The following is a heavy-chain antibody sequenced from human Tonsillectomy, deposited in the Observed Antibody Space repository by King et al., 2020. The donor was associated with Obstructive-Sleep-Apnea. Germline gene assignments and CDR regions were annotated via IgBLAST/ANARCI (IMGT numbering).Heavy chain of an antibody. V-gene: IGHV3-23*04. D-gene: IGHD1-26*01. Sequence: VQLVESGGGLVQPGGSLRLSCAASRVTFSSHVMSWFRQAPGEGLEWVSGISGRGGSTYYADSVKGRFTITRDNSKNTLYLQMYSLSAEDTAVYYCVKGSSLSGYYYGMDVWGQGTTVTVSS. CDR1: RVTFSSHV. CDR3: VKGSSLSGYYYGMDV. J-gene: IGHJ6*02. CDR2: ISGRGGST.